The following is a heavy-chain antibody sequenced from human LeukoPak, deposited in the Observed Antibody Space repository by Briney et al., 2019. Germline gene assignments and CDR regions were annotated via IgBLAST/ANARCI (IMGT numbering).Heavy chain of an antibody. J-gene: IGHJ1*01. CDR1: GFTFSSNW. Sequence: GGSLRLSCAASGFTFSSNWIHWVRQAPGKGLVWISRINGDGRIIEHAESVKGRFTISRNNADNTLHLQMNSLRAEATAVYHCVREVGAPGSFQHWGQGAPVTVSS. CDR2: INGDGRII. D-gene: IGHD1-26*01. V-gene: IGHV3-74*03. CDR3: VREVGAPGSFQH.